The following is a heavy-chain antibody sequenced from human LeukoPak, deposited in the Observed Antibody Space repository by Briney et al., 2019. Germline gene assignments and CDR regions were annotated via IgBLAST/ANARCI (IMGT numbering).Heavy chain of an antibody. D-gene: IGHD5-18*01. Sequence: PGGSLRLSCAASGFNFSSYAMSWVRQAPGKGLEWVSTISGSGGSTYYADSVKGRFTISRDNSKNTLYLQMNSLRAEDTAVYYCAKDFGQYSYGYPIDYWGQGTLVTVSS. V-gene: IGHV3-23*01. CDR1: GFNFSSYA. CDR3: AKDFGQYSYGYPIDY. J-gene: IGHJ4*02. CDR2: ISGSGGST.